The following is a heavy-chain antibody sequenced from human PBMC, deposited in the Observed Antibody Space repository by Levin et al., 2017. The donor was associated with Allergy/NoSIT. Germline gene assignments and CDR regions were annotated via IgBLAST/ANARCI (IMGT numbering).Heavy chain of an antibody. CDR3: ASPGVRDRNPWYFDL. Sequence: ESLKISCAVYGGSFSGYYWSWIRQPPGKGLEWIGEINHSGSTNYNPSLKSRVTISVDTSKNQFSLKLSSVTAADTAVYYCASPGVRDRNPWYFDLWGRGTLVTVSS. V-gene: IGHV4-34*01. CDR1: GGSFSGYY. CDR2: INHSGST. J-gene: IGHJ2*01. D-gene: IGHD2-15*01.